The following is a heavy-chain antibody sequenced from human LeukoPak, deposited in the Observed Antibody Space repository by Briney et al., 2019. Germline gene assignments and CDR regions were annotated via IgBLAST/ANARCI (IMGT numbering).Heavy chain of an antibody. Sequence: PGGSLRLSCAASGFTFSSYSMNWVRQAPGKGLEWVSSISSSSSYIYYADSVKGRFTISRDNAKNPLYLQMNSLRAEDTAVYYCARDLGLVVVTAIDAFDIWGQGTMVTVSS. CDR2: ISSSSSYI. J-gene: IGHJ3*02. D-gene: IGHD2-21*02. CDR3: ARDLGLVVVTAIDAFDI. CDR1: GFTFSSYS. V-gene: IGHV3-21*01.